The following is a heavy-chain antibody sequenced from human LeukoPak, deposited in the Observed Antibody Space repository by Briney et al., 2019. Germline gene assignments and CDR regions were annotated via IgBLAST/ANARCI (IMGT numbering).Heavy chain of an antibody. CDR1: GYSISSGYY. Sequence: SETLSLTCAVSGYSISSGYYWGWIRQPPGKGLEWIGSIYHSGSTYYNPSLKSRVTISVDTSKNQSSLKLSSVTAADTAVYYCARDLGYCSGGSCHYYFDYWGQGTLVTVSS. V-gene: IGHV4-38-2*02. CDR2: IYHSGST. D-gene: IGHD2-15*01. CDR3: ARDLGYCSGGSCHYYFDY. J-gene: IGHJ4*02.